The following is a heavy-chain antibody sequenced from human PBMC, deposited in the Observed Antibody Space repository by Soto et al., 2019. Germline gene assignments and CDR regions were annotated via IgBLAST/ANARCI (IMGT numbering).Heavy chain of an antibody. V-gene: IGHV3-30*18. CDR1: GFTFSSYG. Sequence: PGGSLRLSCAASGFTFSSYGMHWVRQAPGKGLEWVAVISYDGSNKYYADSVKGRFTISRDNSKNTLYLQMNSLRAEDTAVYYCANLDTAMAPLDVWGQGATVTVSS. D-gene: IGHD5-18*01. J-gene: IGHJ6*02. CDR3: ANLDTAMAPLDV. CDR2: ISYDGSNK.